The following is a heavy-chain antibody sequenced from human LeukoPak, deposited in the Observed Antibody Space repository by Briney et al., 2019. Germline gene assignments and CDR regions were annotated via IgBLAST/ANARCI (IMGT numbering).Heavy chain of an antibody. V-gene: IGHV4-31*03. D-gene: IGHD3-10*01. Sequence: SQTLSLTCTVSGGSISSGGYYWSWIRQHPGKGLEWIGYIYYSGSTYYNPSLKSRVIISVDTSKNQFSLKLNSVTAADTAVYYCASYGSGSYRFDPWGQGTLVTVSS. CDR3: ASYGSGSYRFDP. CDR1: GGSISSGGYY. CDR2: IYYSGST. J-gene: IGHJ5*02.